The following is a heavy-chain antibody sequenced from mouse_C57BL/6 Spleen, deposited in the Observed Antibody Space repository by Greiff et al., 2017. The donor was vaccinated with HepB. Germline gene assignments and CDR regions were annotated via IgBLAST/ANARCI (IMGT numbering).Heavy chain of an antibody. Sequence: EVKVVESGEGLVKPGGSLKLSCAASGFTFRSYALSWVRQTPEKRLEWVAYISSGGDYIYYADTVKGRFTISRDNARNTLYLQMSSLKSEDTAMYYCTRAGAVVGYFDVWGTGTTVTVSS. CDR1: GFTFRSYA. D-gene: IGHD1-1*01. CDR2: ISSGGDYI. CDR3: TRAGAVVGYFDV. J-gene: IGHJ1*03. V-gene: IGHV5-9-1*02.